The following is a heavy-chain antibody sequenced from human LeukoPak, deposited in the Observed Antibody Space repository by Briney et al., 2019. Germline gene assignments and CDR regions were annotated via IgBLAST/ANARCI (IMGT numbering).Heavy chain of an antibody. V-gene: IGHV4-59*02. CDR1: GGSVSRYF. Sequence: SETLSLTCTVSGGSVSRYFWSWIRQAPGKGLEWIAHVSQSVNPGYNPSLKSRVIISLDTSKNHFSLKMSSVTAADTAVYYCARWSGNNWFDPWGQGTLVIVSS. J-gene: IGHJ5*02. D-gene: IGHD3-3*01. CDR3: ARWSGNNWFDP. CDR2: VSQSVNP.